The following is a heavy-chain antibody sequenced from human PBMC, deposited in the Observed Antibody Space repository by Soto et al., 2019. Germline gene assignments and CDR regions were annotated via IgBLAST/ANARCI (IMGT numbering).Heavy chain of an antibody. CDR3: ARDLNYYGSVYYFDY. J-gene: IGHJ4*02. Sequence: KAWGSLILSCASSVLTFSIYSMNWVRQAPGKGLDWVSSISSSSSYIYYADSVKGRFTISIDNAKNSLYLQMNSLRAEDTAVYYCARDLNYYGSVYYFDYWGQGTLVTVSS. D-gene: IGHD3-10*01. V-gene: IGHV3-21*01. CDR1: VLTFSIYS. CDR2: ISSSSSYI.